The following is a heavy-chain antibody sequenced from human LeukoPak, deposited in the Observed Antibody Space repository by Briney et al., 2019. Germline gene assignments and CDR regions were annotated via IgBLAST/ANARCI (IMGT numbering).Heavy chain of an antibody. V-gene: IGHV3-21*01. Sequence: GGSPRLSCAASGFTFSSYAMSWVRQAPGKGLEWVSSISSSSSYIYYADSVKGRFTISRDNAKNSLYLQMNSLRAEDTAVYYCARGLYSSSFDYWGQGTLVTVSS. J-gene: IGHJ4*02. CDR2: ISSSSSYI. D-gene: IGHD6-6*01. CDR3: ARGLYSSSFDY. CDR1: GFTFSSYA.